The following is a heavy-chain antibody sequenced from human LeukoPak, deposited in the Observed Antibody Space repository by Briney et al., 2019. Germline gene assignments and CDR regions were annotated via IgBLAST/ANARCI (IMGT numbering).Heavy chain of an antibody. CDR1: GFTFSSYA. J-gene: IGHJ4*02. V-gene: IGHV3-53*01. D-gene: IGHD4-17*01. CDR2: IYSGGST. Sequence: PGGSLRLSCAASGFTFSSYAMSWVRQAPGKGLEWVSVIYSGGSTYYADSVKGRFTISRDNSKNTLYLQMNSLRAEDTAVYYCAREATVTDPFDYWGQGTLVTVSS. CDR3: AREATVTDPFDY.